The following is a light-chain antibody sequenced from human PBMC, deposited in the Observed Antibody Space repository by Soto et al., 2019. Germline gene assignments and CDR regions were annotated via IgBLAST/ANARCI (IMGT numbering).Light chain of an antibody. CDR2: GAS. J-gene: IGKJ1*01. V-gene: IGKV3-20*01. CDR1: QTIRSNY. CDR3: QQYGSSPWT. Sequence: ETVLTQSPATLSLSPGERATLSCRASQTIRSNYLAWYRQTPGQAPRLLIYGASNRATGIADRFSCSGSGTDFTLIISRLEPDDFALYYCQQYGSSPWTFGQGTKLEIK.